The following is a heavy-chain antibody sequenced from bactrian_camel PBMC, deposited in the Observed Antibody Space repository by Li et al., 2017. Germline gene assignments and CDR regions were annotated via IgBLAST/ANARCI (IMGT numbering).Heavy chain of an antibody. V-gene: IGHV3S10*01. CDR1: GFSTFSRYG. CDR2: IGYDGTI. J-gene: IGHJ4*01. Sequence: VQLVESGGGSVQAGESLKLSCAASGFSTFSRYGMTWVRQAPGKGLEGVAVIGYDGTIKYSDSVKGRFALSQDNSKHTLYLQMNDLKPEDTAMYYCAADRCYPGWSRSRDDFPYWGRGTQVTVS. CDR3: AADRCYPGWSRSRDDFPY. D-gene: IGHD1*01.